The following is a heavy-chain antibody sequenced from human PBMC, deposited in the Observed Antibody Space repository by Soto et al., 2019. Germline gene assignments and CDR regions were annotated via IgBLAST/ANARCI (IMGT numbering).Heavy chain of an antibody. V-gene: IGHV1-3*01. CDR2: INAGNGNT. Sequence: ASVKVSCKASGYTLTSYAMHWVRQAPGQRLEWMGWINAGNGNTKYSQKFQGRVTITGDTSASTAYMELSSLRSEDTAVYYCARDFEGYCSSTSCLRDYYYYYMDVWGKGTTVTVSS. J-gene: IGHJ6*03. D-gene: IGHD2-2*01. CDR1: GYTLTSYA. CDR3: ARDFEGYCSSTSCLRDYYYYYMDV.